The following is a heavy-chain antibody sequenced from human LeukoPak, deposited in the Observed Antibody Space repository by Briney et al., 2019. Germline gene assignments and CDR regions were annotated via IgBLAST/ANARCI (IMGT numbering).Heavy chain of an antibody. CDR2: ISGSGGST. V-gene: IGHV3-23*01. CDR3: ARGHYGFQINDAFDI. J-gene: IGHJ3*02. CDR1: GFTFSSYA. Sequence: GGSLRLSCAASGFTFSSYAMSWVRQAPGKGLEWVSAISGSGGSTYYADSVKGRFTISRDNSKNTLYLQMNSLRAEDTAVYYCARGHYGFQINDAFDIWGQGTMVTVSS. D-gene: IGHD3-10*01.